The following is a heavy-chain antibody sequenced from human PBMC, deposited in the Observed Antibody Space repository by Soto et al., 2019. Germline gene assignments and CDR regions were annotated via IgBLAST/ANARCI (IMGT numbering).Heavy chain of an antibody. V-gene: IGHV4-4*02. CDR1: GTSVSSTYW. CDR2: MHHTGGT. CDR3: ARVSGSYYYGMDV. D-gene: IGHD1-26*01. J-gene: IGHJ6*02. Sequence: PSETLSLTCIVSGTSVSSTYWWTWVRQAPGKGLEWIGEMHHTGGTNYNPSLRSRVSISVDKSKNQFSLKLSSVTAADTAVYYCARVSGSYYYGMDVWGQGTTVTVSS.